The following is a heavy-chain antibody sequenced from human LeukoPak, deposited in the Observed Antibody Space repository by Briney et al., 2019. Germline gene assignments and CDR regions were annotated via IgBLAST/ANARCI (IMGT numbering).Heavy chain of an antibody. Sequence: SETLSLTCTVSGGSISSSSYYWAWIRQPPGKGLEWIGSIYYSGSTYYNPSLKSRVTISVDTSKNQFSLKLSSVTAADTAVYYCARPGTIKRGDAFDIWGQGTMVTVSS. D-gene: IGHD2-2*01. CDR3: ARPGTIKRGDAFDI. CDR2: IYYSGST. CDR1: GGSISSSSYY. V-gene: IGHV4-39*01. J-gene: IGHJ3*02.